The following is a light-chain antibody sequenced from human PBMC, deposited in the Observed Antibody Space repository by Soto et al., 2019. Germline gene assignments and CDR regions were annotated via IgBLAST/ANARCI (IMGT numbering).Light chain of an antibody. V-gene: IGLV2-8*01. CDR1: SSDIGGYNS. J-gene: IGLJ1*01. CDR3: SSYTDSNNLV. Sequence: QSVLTQSPSASGSPGQSVTISCTGTSSDIGGYNSVSWYQQHPGKAPKVMIYDVSKRPSGVPDRFSGSKSGNTASLTVSALQAEDEADYYCSSYTDSNNLVFGTGTKLTVL. CDR2: DVS.